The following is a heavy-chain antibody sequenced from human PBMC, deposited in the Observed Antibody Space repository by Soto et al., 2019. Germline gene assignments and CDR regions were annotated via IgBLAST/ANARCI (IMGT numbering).Heavy chain of an antibody. CDR1: GGSISSYY. CDR3: VTSREYDLAAFDI. J-gene: IGHJ3*02. Sequence: PSETLSLTCTVSGGSISSYYWSWIRQPPGKGLEWIGYVYYSGSTNYNPSLKSRVTISVDTSKNQFSMKLSSVTAEDTAVYYWVTSREYDLAAFDICGQGTMVTVSS. V-gene: IGHV4-59*01. CDR2: VYYSGST. D-gene: IGHD3-3*01.